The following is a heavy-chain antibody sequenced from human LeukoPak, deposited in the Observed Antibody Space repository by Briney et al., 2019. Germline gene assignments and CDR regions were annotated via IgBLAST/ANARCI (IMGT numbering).Heavy chain of an antibody. CDR1: GGSIGSSSNY. CDR3: ARAPKLTGYTYGPFDY. D-gene: IGHD5-18*01. CDR2: IYYSGST. V-gene: IGHV4-39*07. J-gene: IGHJ4*02. Sequence: SETLSLTCTVFGGSIGSSSNYWGWIRQPPGKGLEWIGTIYYSGSTYYNPSLRSRVTISRDTSKNQFSLRLSSVTAADTALYYCARAPKLTGYTYGPFDYWGQGSLVTVSS.